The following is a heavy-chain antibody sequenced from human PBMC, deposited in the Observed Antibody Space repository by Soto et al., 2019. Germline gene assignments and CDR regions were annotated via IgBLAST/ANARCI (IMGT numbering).Heavy chain of an antibody. D-gene: IGHD3-22*01. J-gene: IGHJ4*02. CDR1: GYSFTSYW. CDR3: ARAPAYDSSGYSPFGY. V-gene: IGHV5-51*01. Sequence: GESLKISCKGSGYSFTSYWIGWVRQMPGKGLEWMGSIYPGDSDTRYRPSFQGQVTISADKSISTAYLQWSSLKASDTAMYYCARAPAYDSSGYSPFGYWGQGTLVTVSS. CDR2: IYPGDSDT.